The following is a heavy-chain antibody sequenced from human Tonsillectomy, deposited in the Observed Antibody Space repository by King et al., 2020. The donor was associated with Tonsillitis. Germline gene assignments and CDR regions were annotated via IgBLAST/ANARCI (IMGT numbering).Heavy chain of an antibody. J-gene: IGHJ4*02. CDR1: GGTFNNYA. Sequence: QLVQSGAEVKKPGSSVKVSCKASGGTFNNYAINWVRQAPGQVLEGMGGIIPIFDTRNYAQKFQGRLTITADESATTAYMELSSLRSDDTAVYYCAGDYGENDYWGQGTLVTVSS. V-gene: IGHV1-69*12. D-gene: IGHD4-17*01. CDR3: AGDYGENDY. CDR2: IIPIFDTR.